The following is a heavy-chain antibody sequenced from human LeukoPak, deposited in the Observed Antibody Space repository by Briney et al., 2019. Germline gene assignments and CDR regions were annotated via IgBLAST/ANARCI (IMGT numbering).Heavy chain of an antibody. CDR3: ARDNALIAAVVFDY. V-gene: IGHV4-39*07. D-gene: IGHD6-13*01. CDR2: IYYNGRT. J-gene: IGHJ4*02. Sequence: SETLSLTCTVSGASISSSSFYWGWIRQPPGKGLEWIANIYYNGRTYYNPSLKSRVTISEDTSKNQFSLKLTSVTAADTAVYYCARDNALIAAVVFDYWGQGTLVTVSS. CDR1: GASISSSSFY.